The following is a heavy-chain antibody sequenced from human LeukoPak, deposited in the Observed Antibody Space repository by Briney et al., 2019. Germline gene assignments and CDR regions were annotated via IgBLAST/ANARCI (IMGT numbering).Heavy chain of an antibody. CDR1: GGSNSSGGYS. CDR2: IYHSGST. CDR3: ARVVGYYYGMDV. J-gene: IGHJ6*02. V-gene: IGHV4-30-2*01. Sequence: SETLSLTCAVSGGSNSSGGYSWSWIRQPPGKGLEWIGYIYHSGSTYYDPSLKSRVTISVDRSKNQFSLKLSSVTAADTAVYYCARVVGYYYGMDVWGQGTTVTVSS.